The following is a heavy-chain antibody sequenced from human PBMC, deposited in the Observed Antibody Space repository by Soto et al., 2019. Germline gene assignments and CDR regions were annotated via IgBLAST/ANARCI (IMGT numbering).Heavy chain of an antibody. CDR1: GFTFSNYA. V-gene: IGHV3-23*01. J-gene: IGHJ4*02. D-gene: IGHD3-3*01. Sequence: EVQLLESGGGLVQPGGSLRLSCAASGFTFSNYAMSWVRQAPGKGLEWVSAISGSGDSTYYAASVKGRFTISRDQYKTTLFLQMHSLGAEDTALYYCAKDEEAEFIFEVVTISRFDSWGQGTLVTVSS. CDR3: AKDEEAEFIFEVVTISRFDS. CDR2: ISGSGDST.